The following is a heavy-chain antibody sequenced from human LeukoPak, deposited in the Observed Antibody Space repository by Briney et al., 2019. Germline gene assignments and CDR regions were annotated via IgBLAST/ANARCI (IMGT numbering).Heavy chain of an antibody. Sequence: GGSLRLSCAASGFTFSSYSMNWVRQAPGKALEWVSYISSSGSPINYADSVKGRFTVSRDNAKNSLYLQMNSLRAEDTALYYCARGIAAAGSGFDYWGQGTLVTVSS. CDR2: ISSSGSPI. CDR3: ARGIAAAGSGFDY. J-gene: IGHJ4*02. V-gene: IGHV3-48*04. D-gene: IGHD6-13*01. CDR1: GFTFSSYS.